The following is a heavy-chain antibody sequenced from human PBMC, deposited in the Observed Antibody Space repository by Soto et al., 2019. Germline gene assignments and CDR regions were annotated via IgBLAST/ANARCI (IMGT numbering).Heavy chain of an antibody. CDR2: LSGSGGST. Sequence: PGQGLEWVSALSGSGGSTSYADSVKGRFTISRDNSKNTLYLQMNSLRAEDTAVYYCAKDAPVAILGVVKSKTFDYWGQGTLVTVSS. D-gene: IGHD3-3*01. J-gene: IGHJ4*02. CDR3: AKDAPVAILGVVKSKTFDY. V-gene: IGHV3-23*01.